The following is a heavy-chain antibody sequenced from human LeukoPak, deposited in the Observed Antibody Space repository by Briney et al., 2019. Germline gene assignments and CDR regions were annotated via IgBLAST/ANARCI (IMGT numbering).Heavy chain of an antibody. D-gene: IGHD3-3*01. J-gene: IGHJ4*02. Sequence: GGSLRLSCAASGFTFSSYSMNWVRQAPGKGLEWLSYITSSSSTIYYADSVKGRFTISRDNAKNSLSLQMNSLRDEDTAVYYCARGFYLGRYFDYWGQGTLVTVSS. CDR3: ARGFYLGRYFDY. CDR2: ITSSSSTI. V-gene: IGHV3-48*02. CDR1: GFTFSSYS.